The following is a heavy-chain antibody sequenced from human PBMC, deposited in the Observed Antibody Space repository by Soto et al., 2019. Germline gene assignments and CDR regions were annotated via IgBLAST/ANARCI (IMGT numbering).Heavy chain of an antibody. CDR3: ARGGLYYDSGTFDY. CDR1: GGSISSYY. V-gene: IGHV4-59*01. Sequence: PSETLSLTCTVSGGSISSYYWSWIRQPPGKGLEWIGYIYYSGSTNYNPSLKSRVTISVDTSKNQFSLKLSSVTAADTAVYYCARGGLYYDSGTFDYWGQGTLVTVSS. CDR2: IYYSGST. D-gene: IGHD3-22*01. J-gene: IGHJ4*02.